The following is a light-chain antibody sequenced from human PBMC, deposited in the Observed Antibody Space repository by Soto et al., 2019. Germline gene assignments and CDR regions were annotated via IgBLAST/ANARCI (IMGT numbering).Light chain of an antibody. J-gene: IGKJ1*01. CDR2: IAS. CDR1: QSIRTY. Sequence: DIQMTQSPSSLSAAVGDTVTLTCRASQSIRTYLNWYQQRPGDAPKLLIYIASSLQNEVPSRFSASGSGTDFTLTISSLQPEDFATYYCQQSISVPWTFGQGTKVEIK. V-gene: IGKV1-39*01. CDR3: QQSISVPWT.